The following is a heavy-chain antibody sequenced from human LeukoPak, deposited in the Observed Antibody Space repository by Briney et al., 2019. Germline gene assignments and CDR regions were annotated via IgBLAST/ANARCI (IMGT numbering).Heavy chain of an antibody. CDR1: GFTFSDYY. CDR3: AWGGMAAFDS. Sequence: GGSLRLSCAASGFTFSDYYMSWIRQAPGEGLEWVAYISSSGNTRYYADSVKGRFTISRDNAKNSPYLQMNSLRAEDTAVYYCAWGGMAAFDSWGQGTLVTVSS. D-gene: IGHD3-16*01. J-gene: IGHJ4*02. CDR2: ISSSGNTR. V-gene: IGHV3-11*04.